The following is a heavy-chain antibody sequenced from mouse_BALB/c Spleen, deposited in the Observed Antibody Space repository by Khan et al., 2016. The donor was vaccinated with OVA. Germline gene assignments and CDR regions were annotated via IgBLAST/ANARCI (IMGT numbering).Heavy chain of an antibody. D-gene: IGHD1-3*01. J-gene: IGHJ3*01. CDR1: GFTFSSYS. Sequence: EVKLLESGGDLVKPGGSLKFSCAASGFTFSSYSMSWVRQTPDKRLEWVATISSGGDYTYYSDNVKGRFTISRDNAKNTLYLQMSSLKSEDTAMYYCAGHLSGSFAYWGQGTLVTVSA. CDR3: AGHLSGSFAY. CDR2: ISSGGDYT. V-gene: IGHV5-6*01.